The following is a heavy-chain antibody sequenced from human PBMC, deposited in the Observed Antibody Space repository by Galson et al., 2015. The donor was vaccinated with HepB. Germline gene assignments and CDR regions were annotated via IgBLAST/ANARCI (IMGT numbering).Heavy chain of an antibody. CDR2: ISSSSSYT. J-gene: IGHJ3*02. Sequence: SLRLSCAASGFTFSDYYMSWIRQAPGKGLEWVSYISSSSSYTNYADSVKGRFTISRDNAKNSLYLQMNSLRAEDTAVYYCARERGAVAGQGNAFDIWGQGTMVTVSS. CDR3: ARERGAVAGQGNAFDI. D-gene: IGHD6-19*01. CDR1: GFTFSDYY. V-gene: IGHV3-11*06.